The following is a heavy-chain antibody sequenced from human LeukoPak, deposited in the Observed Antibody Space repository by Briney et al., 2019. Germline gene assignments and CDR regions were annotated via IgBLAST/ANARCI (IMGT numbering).Heavy chain of an antibody. V-gene: IGHV4-59*01. CDR2: IYYSGST. CDR3: ARDAELGAGDAFDI. CDR1: GGSISSYY. J-gene: IGHJ3*02. Sequence: SETLSLTCTVSGGSISSYYWSWIRQPPGKGLEWIGYIYYSGSTNYNPSLKSRVTISVDTSKNQFSLKLSSVTAADTAVYYCARDAELGAGDAFDIWGQGTMVTVSS. D-gene: IGHD7-27*01.